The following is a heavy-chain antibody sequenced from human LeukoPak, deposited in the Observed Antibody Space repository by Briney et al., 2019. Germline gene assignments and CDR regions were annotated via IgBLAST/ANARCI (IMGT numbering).Heavy chain of an antibody. J-gene: IGHJ5*02. V-gene: IGHV4-59*01. CDR2: IYYSGST. D-gene: IGHD4-17*01. CDR3: ASSTVTSDWFDP. CDR1: GGSFSGYY. Sequence: SETLSLTCAVYGGSFSGYYWSWIRQPPGKGLEWIGYIYYSGSTNYNPSLKSRVTISVDTSKNQFSLKLSSVTAADTAVYYCASSTVTSDWFDPWGQGTLVTVSS.